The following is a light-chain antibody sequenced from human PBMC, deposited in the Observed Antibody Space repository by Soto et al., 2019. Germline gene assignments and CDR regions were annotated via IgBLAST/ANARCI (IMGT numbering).Light chain of an antibody. Sequence: QSALTQPASVSGSPGQSITIACTGTNRDVGSYNLVSWYQQRPGEAPKLIISEVRNRPSGISYRFTGSKSGNTASLTISGLQAEDEADYYCSSYTTSTTRVFGTGTKVTVL. J-gene: IGLJ1*01. CDR2: EVR. CDR1: NRDVGSYNL. CDR3: SSYTTSTTRV. V-gene: IGLV2-14*01.